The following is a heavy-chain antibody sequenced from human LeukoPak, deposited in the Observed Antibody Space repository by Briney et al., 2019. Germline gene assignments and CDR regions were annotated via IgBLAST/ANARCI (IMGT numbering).Heavy chain of an antibody. Sequence: SETLSLTCTVPGGSIGSSSYYWGWIRQPPGKGLEWIGSIFRTGSTYYSPSLKSRVTISVDTSKNQFSLKLSSVTAADTAVYYCASDAGPYSRWFDPWGQGTLVTVSS. CDR1: GGSIGSSSYY. D-gene: IGHD2-21*01. CDR2: IFRTGST. CDR3: ASDAGPYSRWFDP. J-gene: IGHJ5*02. V-gene: IGHV4-39*07.